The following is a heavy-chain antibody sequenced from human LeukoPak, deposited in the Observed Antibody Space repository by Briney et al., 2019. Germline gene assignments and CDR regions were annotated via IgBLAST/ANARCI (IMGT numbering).Heavy chain of an antibody. CDR2: LNHIGGNT. CDR3: AKDGSSGWFAEYFHH. D-gene: IGHD6-19*01. Sequence: PGGSLRLSCAASGFTFSSYAMSWVRQAPGEGLEWVSGLNHIGGNTIYADSVKGRFTISRDNSKNTMFLQMNSLRAEDTAVYYCAKDGSSGWFAEYFHHWGQGTLVTVSS. J-gene: IGHJ1*01. CDR1: GFTFSSYA. V-gene: IGHV3-23*01.